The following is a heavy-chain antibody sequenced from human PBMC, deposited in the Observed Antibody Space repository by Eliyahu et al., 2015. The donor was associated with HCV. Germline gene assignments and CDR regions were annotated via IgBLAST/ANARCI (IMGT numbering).Heavy chain of an antibody. Sequence: QVQLQESGPGLVKPSETLSLTCTVSGGSITTYYWXWIRQPPGKGLEWIGYIHYSGSTNYNPSLKSRVTMSLDTSKNQVSLKLSSVSAADTAIYYCSSGGGGIAVAGTGGWFDPWGQGTLVTVSS. J-gene: IGHJ5*02. CDR2: IHYSGST. D-gene: IGHD6-19*01. V-gene: IGHV4-59*01. CDR3: SSGGGGIAVAGTGGWFDP. CDR1: GGSITTYY.